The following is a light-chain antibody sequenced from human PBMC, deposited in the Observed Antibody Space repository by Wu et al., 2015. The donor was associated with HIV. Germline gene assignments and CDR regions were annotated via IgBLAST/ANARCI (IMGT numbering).Light chain of an antibody. CDR2: GAS. J-gene: IGKJ1*01. CDR1: QDIGTY. V-gene: IGKV1-9*01. CDR3: QQLHTYPWT. Sequence: DIQLTQFPSFLPASVGDRVSITCRATQDIGTYVAWYQQKPGEAPKLVIYGASILQSGVPSRFSGSGSGTEFTLTMSSLQAEDFATYYCQQLHTYPWTFGQGTKGGHQT.